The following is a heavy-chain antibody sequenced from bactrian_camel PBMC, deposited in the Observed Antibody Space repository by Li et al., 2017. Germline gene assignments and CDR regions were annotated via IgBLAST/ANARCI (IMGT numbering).Heavy chain of an antibody. V-gene: IGHV3S53*01. J-gene: IGHJ4*01. CDR3: AADIALGDCYSGWSRGNLFVN. Sequence: TVSRYCMGWFRQAPGKEREGVAAIDTDGTTTYADSVKGRFTISRDSTKATVYLQMNSLQPEDTAVYYCAADIALGDCYSGWSRGNLFVNWGQGTQVTVS. CDR2: IDTDGTT. CDR1: TVSRYC. D-gene: IGHD3*01.